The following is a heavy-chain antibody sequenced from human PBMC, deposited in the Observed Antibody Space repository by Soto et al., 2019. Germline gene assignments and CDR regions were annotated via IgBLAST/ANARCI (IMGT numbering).Heavy chain of an antibody. CDR3: AREVRFGVLFESWLFDP. CDR1: GGSISSGGYY. V-gene: IGHV4-31*03. D-gene: IGHD3-10*01. CDR2: IYYSGST. Sequence: QVQLQESGPGLVKPSQTLSLTCTVSGGSISSGGYYWSWIRQHPGKGLERIGYIYYSGSTYYNPSLKSRVTLSVDTSKSQFGRKLSSVTAADTAVYYCAREVRFGVLFESWLFDPWGQGTLVTVSS. J-gene: IGHJ5*02.